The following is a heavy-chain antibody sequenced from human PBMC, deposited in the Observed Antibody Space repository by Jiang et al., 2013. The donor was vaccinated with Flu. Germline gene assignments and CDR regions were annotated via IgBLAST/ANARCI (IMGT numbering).Heavy chain of an antibody. CDR2: ISAYNGNT. CDR3: ADVPAANFHGMDV. CDR1: GYTFTSYG. J-gene: IGHJ6*02. D-gene: IGHD2-2*01. Sequence: SVKVSCKASGYTFTSYGISWVRQAPGQGLEWMGWISAYNGNTNYAQKLQGRVTMTRNTSISTAYMELSSLRSEDTAVYYCADVPAANFHGMDVWGQGTTVTVSS. V-gene: IGHV1-18*01.